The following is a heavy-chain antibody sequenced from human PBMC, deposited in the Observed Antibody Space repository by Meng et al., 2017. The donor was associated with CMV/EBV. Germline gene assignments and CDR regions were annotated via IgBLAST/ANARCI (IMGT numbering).Heavy chain of an antibody. V-gene: IGHV2-5*02. D-gene: IGHD6-13*01. J-gene: IGHJ4*02. CDR2: IYWDDDK. CDR1: GFSLSTSGVG. Sequence: QLTLKEAGPTLVKPTQAVTLTCTFFGFSLSTSGVGVGWIRQPPGKALEWLAPIYWDDDKRYSPSLKSRLTITKDTSKNQVVLTMTNMDPVDTATYYCARIAAAGRFDYWGQGTLVTVSS. CDR3: ARIAAAGRFDY.